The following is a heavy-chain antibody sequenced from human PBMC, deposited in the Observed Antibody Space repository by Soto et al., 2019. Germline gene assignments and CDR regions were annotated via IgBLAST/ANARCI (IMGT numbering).Heavy chain of an antibody. CDR1: GGTFSSYA. Sequence: GASVKVACKASGGTFSSYAISWVRQAPGQGLEWMGGIIPIFGTANYAQKFQGRVTITADESTSTAYMELSSLRSEDAAVYYCAESSGYYPFDNWGKGTLVTVSS. J-gene: IGHJ4*02. D-gene: IGHD3-22*01. CDR2: IIPIFGTA. V-gene: IGHV1-69*13. CDR3: AESSGYYPFDN.